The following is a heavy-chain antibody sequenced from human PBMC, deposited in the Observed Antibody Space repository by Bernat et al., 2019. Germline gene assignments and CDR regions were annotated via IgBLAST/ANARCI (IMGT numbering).Heavy chain of an antibody. J-gene: IGHJ4*02. CDR3: ARGPTWYSRTSNFDY. CDR2: IWYDGSNK. Sequence: QVQLVESGGGVVQPGRSLRLSCAASGFTFSSYGMHWVRQAPGKGLEWVAVIWYDGSNKYYADSVKGRFTISRDNTKKSLYLQMNNLRAEDTADYYCARGPTWYSRTSNFDYWGQGTLVTVSS. CDR1: GFTFSSYG. V-gene: IGHV3-33*01. D-gene: IGHD6-13*01.